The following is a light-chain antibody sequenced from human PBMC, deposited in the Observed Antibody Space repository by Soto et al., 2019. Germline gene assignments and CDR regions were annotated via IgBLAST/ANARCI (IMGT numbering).Light chain of an antibody. CDR1: QSVTNSY. J-gene: IGKJ2*01. CDR3: QQYGGSPYT. Sequence: EIALTQSPGTLSLSPGERATLSCRASQSVTNSYLAWYQQKPGQAPRLLIYGASSRATGIPDRFSGSGSGTDFTLTISRLEPEDFAVYYCQQYGGSPYTFGQGTTLEIK. V-gene: IGKV3-20*01. CDR2: GAS.